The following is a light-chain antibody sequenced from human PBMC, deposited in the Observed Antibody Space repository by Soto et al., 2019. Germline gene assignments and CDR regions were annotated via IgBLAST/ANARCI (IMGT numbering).Light chain of an antibody. CDR1: QSVSSGY. CDR3: QQYDSSPVT. J-gene: IGKJ1*01. Sequence: ETVLTQSPGTLSLSPGERATLSCRASQSVSSGYLAWYQQKPGQAPRLLIYGASSRATGIPDRFSGSGSGTDFTLTISRLEPEDFAVYYCQQYDSSPVTFGQGTKVEIK. V-gene: IGKV3-20*01. CDR2: GAS.